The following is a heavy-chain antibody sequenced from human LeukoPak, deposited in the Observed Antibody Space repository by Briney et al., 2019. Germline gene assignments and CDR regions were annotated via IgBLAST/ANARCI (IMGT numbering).Heavy chain of an antibody. D-gene: IGHD3-22*01. CDR1: GFTFDDYA. CDR3: AKDLNMYYYDSSGYFDY. J-gene: IGHJ4*02. CDR2: ISWNSGSI. V-gene: IGHV3-9*01. Sequence: PGRSLRLSCAASGFTFDDYAMPWVRQAPGKGLEWVSGISWNSGSIGYADSVKGRFTISRDNAKNSLYLQMNSLRAEDTALYYCAKDLNMYYYDSSGYFDYWGQGTLVTVSS.